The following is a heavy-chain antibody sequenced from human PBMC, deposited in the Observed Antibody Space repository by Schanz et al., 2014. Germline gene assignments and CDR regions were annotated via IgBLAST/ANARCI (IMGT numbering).Heavy chain of an antibody. V-gene: IGHV3-7*02. CDR2: IKHDGSVK. CDR1: GFTFDKYA. CDR3: AKKVPAYNPFDS. J-gene: IGHJ4*02. Sequence: EVQLVESGGGLVQPGKSLRLSCAASGFTFDKYAMHWVRQAPGKGPEWVANIKHDGSVKDYVDSVEGRFTISRDNAKRSLFLQMNSLRVEDTAVYFCAKKVPAYNPFDSWGQGTQVTVSS. D-gene: IGHD1-1*01.